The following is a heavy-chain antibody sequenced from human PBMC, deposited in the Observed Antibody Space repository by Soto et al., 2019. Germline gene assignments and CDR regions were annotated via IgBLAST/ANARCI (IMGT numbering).Heavy chain of an antibody. CDR1: GGTFSSYA. V-gene: IGHV1-69*01. CDR3: ARSRGSGSYYYKIDY. Sequence: QVQLVQSGAEVKKPGSSVKVSCKASGGTFSSYAISWVRQAPGQGLEWMGGLIPIFGTANYAQKFQGRVTIAADESTSTAYMELSSLRSEDTAVYYCARSRGSGSYYYKIDYWGQGTLVTVSS. CDR2: LIPIFGTA. D-gene: IGHD3-10*01. J-gene: IGHJ4*02.